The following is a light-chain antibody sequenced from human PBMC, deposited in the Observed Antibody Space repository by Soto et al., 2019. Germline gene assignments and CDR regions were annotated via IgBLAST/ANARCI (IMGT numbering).Light chain of an antibody. CDR1: QSVSSSY. CDR3: QQYGSSPGLT. J-gene: IGKJ4*01. CDR2: VAS. V-gene: IGKV3-20*01. Sequence: EIVLTQSPGTLSLSPGERATLSCRASQSVSSSYLAWYQQKPGQAPRLLIYVASSRATGIPDRFSGSGSGTDFTITISRLEPEDFAVYYCQQYGSSPGLTFGGGTKVEIK.